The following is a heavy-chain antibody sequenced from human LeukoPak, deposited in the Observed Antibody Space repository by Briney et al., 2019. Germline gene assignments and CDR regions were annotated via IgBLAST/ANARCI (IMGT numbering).Heavy chain of an antibody. CDR1: GYTFRNNG. Sequence: GGSLRLSCTASGYTFRNNGMFWVRQAPGKGPEWVAVIWSDGSEEHYLESVKGRFTISRDNYKNTLYLQMTSLRVEDTALYYCARVKIPWRTFDYWGQGTLVTVPS. CDR3: ARVKIPWRTFDY. V-gene: IGHV3-33*01. CDR2: IWSDGSEE. J-gene: IGHJ4*02. D-gene: IGHD1-1*01.